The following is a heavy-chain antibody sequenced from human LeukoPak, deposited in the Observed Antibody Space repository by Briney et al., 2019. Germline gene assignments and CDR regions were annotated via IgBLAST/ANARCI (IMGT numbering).Heavy chain of an antibody. Sequence: GGSLRLSSAASGFTFSSYSMNWVRQAPGKGLEWVSSISSSSSYIYYADSVKGRFTISRDNAKNSLYLQMNSLRAEDTAVYYCARDSTSGGAYYFDYWGQGTLVTVSS. CDR1: GFTFSSYS. CDR2: ISSSSSYI. J-gene: IGHJ4*02. V-gene: IGHV3-21*01. D-gene: IGHD2-15*01. CDR3: ARDSTSGGAYYFDY.